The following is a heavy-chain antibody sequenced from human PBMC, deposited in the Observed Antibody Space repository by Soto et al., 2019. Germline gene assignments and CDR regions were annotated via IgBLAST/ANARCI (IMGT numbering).Heavy chain of an antibody. V-gene: IGHV3-30*18. J-gene: IGHJ4*02. CDR3: AKESVGSGWYASGYFDY. CDR1: GFIFSSYG. Sequence: QVQLVESGGGVVQPGRSLRLSCAASGFIFSSYGMHWVRQAPGKGLEWVAVISYDGSNKYYADSVKGRFTISRDNSKNTLYLQMNSLRAEDTAVYYCAKESVGSGWYASGYFDYWGQGTLVTVSS. CDR2: ISYDGSNK. D-gene: IGHD6-19*01.